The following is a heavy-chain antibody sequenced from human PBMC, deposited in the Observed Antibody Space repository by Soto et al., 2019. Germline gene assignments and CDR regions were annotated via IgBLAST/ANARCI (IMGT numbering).Heavy chain of an antibody. CDR3: ARGGGQGQLSRGWFDP. D-gene: IGHD6-13*01. J-gene: IGHJ5*02. Sequence: QVQLQQWGAGLLKPSETLSLTCAVYGGSFSGYYWSWIRQPPGKGLEWIGEINHSVSTNYNPSLKSRVPISVDTSKNQFSLKLSSVTAADTAVYYCARGGGQGQLSRGWFDPWGQGTLVTVSS. V-gene: IGHV4-34*01. CDR2: INHSVST. CDR1: GGSFSGYY.